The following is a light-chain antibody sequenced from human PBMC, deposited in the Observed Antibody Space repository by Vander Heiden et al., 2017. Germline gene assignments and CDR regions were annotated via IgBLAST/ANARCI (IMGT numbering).Light chain of an antibody. J-gene: IGKJ2*01. CDR3: QKSDSTKLT. V-gene: IGKV1-39*01. Sequence: DLQMTQSPSSLSASVGDRVTITCRASQSISSYLNWYQQKPGKAPKLLIYAASSLQSGVPARVSGSGSGTDFTLTISSLQPEDVATYDCQKSDSTKLTFGQGTKLEIK. CDR2: AAS. CDR1: QSISSY.